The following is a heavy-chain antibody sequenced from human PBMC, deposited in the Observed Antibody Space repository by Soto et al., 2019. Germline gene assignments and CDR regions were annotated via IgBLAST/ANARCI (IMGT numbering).Heavy chain of an antibody. Sequence: EVQLLESGGGLVQPGGSLRLSCAASGFTFSTYAMNWVRQAPGKGLEWVSGISGSGDSTYYADSVKGRFTASRDNSKNTLYLQMNSLRAEDTAVFYCAKERSSGWRFDYWGQGTLVTVSS. CDR2: ISGSGDST. CDR1: GFTFSTYA. V-gene: IGHV3-23*01. CDR3: AKERSSGWRFDY. J-gene: IGHJ4*02. D-gene: IGHD6-19*01.